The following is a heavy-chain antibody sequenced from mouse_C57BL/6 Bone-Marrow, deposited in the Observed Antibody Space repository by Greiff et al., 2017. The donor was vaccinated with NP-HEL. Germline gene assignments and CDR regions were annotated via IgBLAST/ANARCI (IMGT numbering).Heavy chain of an antibody. Sequence: EVMLVESGGDLVKPGGSLKLSCAASGFTFSSYGMSWVRQTPDKRLEWVATISSGGSYTYYPDSVKGRFTISRDNAKNTLYLQMSSLKSEDTAMYFCVRRFLYYFDYWGQGTTLTVSS. CDR1: GFTFSSYG. CDR3: VRRFLYYFDY. J-gene: IGHJ2*01. CDR2: ISSGGSYT. D-gene: IGHD6-1*01. V-gene: IGHV5-6*02.